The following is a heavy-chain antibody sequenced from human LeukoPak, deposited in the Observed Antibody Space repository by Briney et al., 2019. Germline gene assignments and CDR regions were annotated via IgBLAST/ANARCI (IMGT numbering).Heavy chain of an antibody. CDR3: AREEYGSTVTNY. CDR2: INHSGST. J-gene: IGHJ4*02. V-gene: IGHV4-34*01. D-gene: IGHD4-17*01. CDR1: GGSFSGYY. Sequence: RPSETLSLTCAVYGGSFSGYYWSWIRQPPGKGLEWIGEINHSGSTNYNPSLKSRVTMSVDTSKNQFSLKLSSVTAADTAVYYCAREEYGSTVTNYWGQGTLVTVSS.